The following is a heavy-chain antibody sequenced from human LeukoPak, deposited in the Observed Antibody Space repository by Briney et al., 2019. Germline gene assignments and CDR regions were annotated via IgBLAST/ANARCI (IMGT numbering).Heavy chain of an antibody. CDR3: ARENRSSRWFPHY. D-gene: IGHD6-13*01. V-gene: IGHV4-61*02. CDR2: IYTSGST. CDR1: GGSISSGNYY. Sequence: SETLSLTCTVSGGSISSGNYYWSWIRQPAGKGLEWIGRIYTSGSTNYNPSLKSRVTISVDTSKNQFSLKLSSVTAADTAVYYCARENRSSRWFPHYWGQGTLVTVSS. J-gene: IGHJ4*02.